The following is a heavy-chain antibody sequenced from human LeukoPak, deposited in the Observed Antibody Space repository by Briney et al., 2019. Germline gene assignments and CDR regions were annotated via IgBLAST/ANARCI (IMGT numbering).Heavy chain of an antibody. V-gene: IGHV4-34*01. D-gene: IGHD1-26*01. Sequence: SETLSLTCAVYGGSFSGYYWSWIRQPPGKGLEWIGEINHSGSTNYNPSLKSRVTISVDTSKNQFSLKLSSVTAADTAVYYCARDGPLSGSTGELWNYWGQGTLVTVSS. CDR3: ARDGPLSGSTGELWNY. CDR1: GGSFSGYY. CDR2: INHSGST. J-gene: IGHJ4*02.